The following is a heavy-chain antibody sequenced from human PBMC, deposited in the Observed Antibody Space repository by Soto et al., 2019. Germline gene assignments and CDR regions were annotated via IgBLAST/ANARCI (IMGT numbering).Heavy chain of an antibody. CDR3: ARDIFPPVSYDLWSVNYFAH. Sequence: ASVKVSCKASGYTFTSYAMHWVRQAPGQRLEWMGWINAGNGNTKYSQKFQGRVTITRDTSASTAYMELSSLRSEDTAVYYCARDIFPPVSYDLWSVNYFAHWGQGTLVTSPQ. V-gene: IGHV1-3*01. J-gene: IGHJ4*02. CDR1: GYTFTSYA. CDR2: INAGNGNT. D-gene: IGHD3-3*01.